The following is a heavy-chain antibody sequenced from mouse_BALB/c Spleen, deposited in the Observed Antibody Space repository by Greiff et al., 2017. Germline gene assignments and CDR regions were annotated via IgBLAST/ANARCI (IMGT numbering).Heavy chain of an antibody. D-gene: IGHD1-1*01. Sequence: VQLQQSGPGLVKPSQSLSLTCTVTGYSITSDYAWNWIRQFPGNKLEWMGYISYSGGTSYNPSLKSRISFTRDTSKNQVYLQLNSVTTEDTATYYCASPYYGSSDWYFDVWGAGTTVTVSS. CDR3: ASPYYGSSDWYFDV. CDR1: GYSITSDYA. CDR2: ISYSGGT. J-gene: IGHJ1*01. V-gene: IGHV3-2*02.